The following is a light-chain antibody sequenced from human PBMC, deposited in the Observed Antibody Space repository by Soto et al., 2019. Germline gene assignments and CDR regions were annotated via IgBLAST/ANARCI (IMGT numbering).Light chain of an antibody. Sequence: EIVMTQSPTILSVSPGERATLYCRASQSVSSNLAWYQQKPGQAPRLLIYGVYTRAPGIPDRFSGSGSGTDFTLTISRLEPEDFAVYYCQQYGSSSWTFGQGTKVDIK. CDR2: GVY. V-gene: IGKV3-20*01. J-gene: IGKJ1*01. CDR1: QSVSSN. CDR3: QQYGSSSWT.